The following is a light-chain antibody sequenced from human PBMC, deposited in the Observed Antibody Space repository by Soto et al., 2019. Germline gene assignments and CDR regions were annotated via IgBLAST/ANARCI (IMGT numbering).Light chain of an antibody. V-gene: IGKV3-20*01. CDR2: GTS. CDR1: QSVSSNY. CDR3: LQYDTSPRT. J-gene: IGKJ1*01. Sequence: IVVTHSPGTLSLSPWEGATLSCRASQSVSSNYLAWYQQRPGQAPRLLIHGTSNRATDIPDRFSGSADGTDFLLTISRLEPEDFAVYYCLQYDTSPRTFGQGTKVDI.